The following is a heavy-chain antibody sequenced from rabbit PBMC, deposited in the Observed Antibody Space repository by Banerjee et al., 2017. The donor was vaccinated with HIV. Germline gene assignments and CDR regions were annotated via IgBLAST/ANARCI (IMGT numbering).Heavy chain of an antibody. V-gene: IGHV1S45*01. CDR3: AGSLVDTSTL. D-gene: IGHD1-1*01. CDR2: IYTGSGST. J-gene: IGHJ6*01. Sequence: QEQLEESGGGLVQPGGTLTLTCTASGFSFRSSNYRWWVRQAPGKGLEWIACIYTGSGSTWFPSWANGRFSISKTSTTVTLPMTSLTVAFTATYLCAGSLVDTSTLWGQGTLVTVS. CDR1: GFSFRSSNY.